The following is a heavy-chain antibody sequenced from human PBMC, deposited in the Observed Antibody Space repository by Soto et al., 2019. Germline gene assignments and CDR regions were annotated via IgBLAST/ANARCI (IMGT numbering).Heavy chain of an antibody. V-gene: IGHV4-4*02. D-gene: IGHD6-19*01. CDR3: ARGKKSGWSGGYYYYGMDV. Sequence: QVQLQESGPGLVKPSGTLSLTCAVSGGSISSSNWWSWVRQPPGKGLEWIGEIYHSGSTNYNPSLKSRVTISVEKSKNQFSLKLSSVTAADTAVYYCARGKKSGWSGGYYYYGMDVWGQGTTVTVSS. CDR1: GGSISSSNW. CDR2: IYHSGST. J-gene: IGHJ6*02.